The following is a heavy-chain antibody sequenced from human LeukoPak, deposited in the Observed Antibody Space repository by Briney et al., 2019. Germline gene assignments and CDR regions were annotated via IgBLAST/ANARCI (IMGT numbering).Heavy chain of an antibody. J-gene: IGHJ4*02. CDR1: GIDISYHY. D-gene: IGHD3-10*01. CDR2: IHTGGTT. V-gene: IGHV3-53*01. Sequence: GGSLRLSCVASGIDISYHYMGWVRQAPGKGLEWVSVIHTGGTTHYADSVKGRFTISKDTSNNTVYLQMNSVTVEDTAVYYCARVWFGYFFQWGQGALVTVSS. CDR3: ARVWFGYFFQ.